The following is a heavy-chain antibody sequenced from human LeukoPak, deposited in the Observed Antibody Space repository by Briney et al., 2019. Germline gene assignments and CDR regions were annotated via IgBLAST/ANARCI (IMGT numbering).Heavy chain of an antibody. CDR1: GFIFSSYS. Sequence: GGSLRLSCAASGFIFSSYSMNWVRQAPGKGLEWVSSISSSSSYIYYADSVKGRFTISRDNAKNSLYLQMNSLRAEDTAVYYCARWYTWNYGDAFDIWGQGTMVTVSS. CDR3: ARWYTWNYGDAFDI. V-gene: IGHV3-21*01. D-gene: IGHD1-7*01. J-gene: IGHJ3*02. CDR2: ISSSSSYI.